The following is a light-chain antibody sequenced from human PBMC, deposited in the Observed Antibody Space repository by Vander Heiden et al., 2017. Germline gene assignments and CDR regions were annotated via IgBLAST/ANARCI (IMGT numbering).Light chain of an antibody. CDR1: QDITTE. V-gene: IGKV1-17*01. Sequence: LQMTQSPSSLPASVGDRVSITCRASQDITTELGWFQQKPGKAPKRLIYAASTLESGVPSRFSGSGSGTEFTLTISSLQPEDFATYYCLQHNSYPRTFGQGTKVEIK. CDR3: LQHNSYPRT. J-gene: IGKJ1*01. CDR2: AAS.